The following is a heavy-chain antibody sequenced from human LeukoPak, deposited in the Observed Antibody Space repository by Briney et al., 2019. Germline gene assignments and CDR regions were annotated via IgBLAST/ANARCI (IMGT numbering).Heavy chain of an antibody. J-gene: IGHJ6*03. Sequence: GGSLRLSCAASGFTFSSYWMSWVRQAPGKGLEWVANIKQDGSEKYYVDSVKGRFTISRDNAKNSLYLQMNSLRAEDTAVYYCARARTDCSSTSCYEGRPTYYYYYYMDVWGKGTTVTVSS. CDR2: IKQDGSEK. V-gene: IGHV3-7*01. CDR3: ARARTDCSSTSCYEGRPTYYYYYYMDV. D-gene: IGHD2-2*01. CDR1: GFTFSSYW.